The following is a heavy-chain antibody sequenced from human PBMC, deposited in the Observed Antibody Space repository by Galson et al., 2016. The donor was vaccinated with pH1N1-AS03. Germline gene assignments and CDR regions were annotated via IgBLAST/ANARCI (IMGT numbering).Heavy chain of an antibody. CDR1: GFTFSSSW. D-gene: IGHD1-26*01. CDR3: VKGGTNFDS. Sequence: SLRLSCAASGFTFSSSWMRWVRQAPGKGLEWVANIRRDRSDKYYVGSVRGRFTISRDNAKNSLYLQMNSLRAEDTAVYYCVKGGTNFDSWGQGTLVTVSS. V-gene: IGHV3-7*01. J-gene: IGHJ4*02. CDR2: IRRDRSDK.